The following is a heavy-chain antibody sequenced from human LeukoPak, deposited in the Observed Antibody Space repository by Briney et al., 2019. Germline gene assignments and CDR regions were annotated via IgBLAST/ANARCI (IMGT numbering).Heavy chain of an antibody. CDR3: ARGRRVQGVMKKNWFDP. J-gene: IGHJ5*02. CDR1: SGSLSSFY. D-gene: IGHD3-10*01. V-gene: IGHV4-34*01. CDR2: INHSGST. Sequence: SETLSLTCTVSSGSLSSFYWNWIRQPPGKGLEWIGEINHSGSTNYNPSLKSRVTISVDTSKNQFSLKVSSVTAADTAVYYCARGRRVQGVMKKNWFDPWGQGTLVTVSS.